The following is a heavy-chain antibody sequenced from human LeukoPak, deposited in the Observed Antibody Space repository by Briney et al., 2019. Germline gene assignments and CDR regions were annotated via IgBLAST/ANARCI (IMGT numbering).Heavy chain of an antibody. CDR1: GGSISSSSYY. J-gene: IGHJ4*02. Sequence: PSETLSLTCTVSGGSISSSSYYWGWIRQPPGKGLEWIGSIYYSGSTYYNPSLKSRVTISVDTSKNQFSLKLSSVTAADTAVYYCARTVRGVIDLYYFDYRGQGTLVTVSS. D-gene: IGHD3-10*01. V-gene: IGHV4-39*01. CDR3: ARTVRGVIDLYYFDY. CDR2: IYYSGST.